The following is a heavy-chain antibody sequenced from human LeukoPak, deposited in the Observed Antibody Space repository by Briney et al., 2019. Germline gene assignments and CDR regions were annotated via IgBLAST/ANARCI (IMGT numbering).Heavy chain of an antibody. CDR3: ARASSDLDY. D-gene: IGHD2-2*01. CDR2: IYHSGGT. V-gene: IGHV4-30-2*01. CDR1: GGSISSGGYD. Sequence: SETLSLTCTVSGGSISSGGYDWSWIRQPPGKGLEWIGYIYHSGGTDYNPSLKSRVTISVDRSKNQFSLKLSSVTAADTAVYYCARASSDLDYWGQGTLVTVSS. J-gene: IGHJ4*02.